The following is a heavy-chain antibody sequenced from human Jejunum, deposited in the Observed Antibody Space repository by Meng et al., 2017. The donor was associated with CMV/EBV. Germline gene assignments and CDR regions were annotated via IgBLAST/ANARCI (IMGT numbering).Heavy chain of an antibody. V-gene: IGHV7-4-1*02. Sequence: QVQLVQSGAEVKKPGASVKISCKASGYTFITYYMHWVRQSPGQGLEWMGWINTITGNPAYAQDFTGRFVFSLDTAVSTAYLQISSLKAEDTAVYYCARELPATNLNNGYWGQGTLVTVSS. CDR3: ARELPATNLNNGY. D-gene: IGHD6-25*01. J-gene: IGHJ4*02. CDR1: GYTFITYY. CDR2: INTITGNP.